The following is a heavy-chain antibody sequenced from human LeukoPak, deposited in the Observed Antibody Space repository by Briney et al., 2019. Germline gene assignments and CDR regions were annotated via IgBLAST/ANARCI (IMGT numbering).Heavy chain of an antibody. CDR1: GGSFSGYY. Sequence: SETLSLTCAVCGGSFSGYYWSWIRQPPGKGLEWIGEINHSGSTNYNPSLKSRVTISVDTSKNQFSLKLSSVTAADTAVYYCARASFYDSSGYSGSELASYGMDVWGQGTTVTVSS. V-gene: IGHV4-34*01. J-gene: IGHJ6*02. D-gene: IGHD3-22*01. CDR2: INHSGST. CDR3: ARASFYDSSGYSGSELASYGMDV.